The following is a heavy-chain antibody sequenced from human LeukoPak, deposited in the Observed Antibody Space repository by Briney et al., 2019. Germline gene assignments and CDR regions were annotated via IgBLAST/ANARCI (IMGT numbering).Heavy chain of an antibody. CDR3: AKPGIAAATRS. CDR2: ISGSGGST. CDR1: GFTFSSYA. J-gene: IGHJ5*02. V-gene: IGHV3-23*01. Sequence: GRSLRLSCAASGFTFSSYAMSWVRPAPGKGLEWVSAISGSGGSTYYADSVKGRFTISRDNSKNTLYLQMNSLRAEDTAVYYCAKPGIAAATRSWGQGTLVTVSS. D-gene: IGHD6-13*01.